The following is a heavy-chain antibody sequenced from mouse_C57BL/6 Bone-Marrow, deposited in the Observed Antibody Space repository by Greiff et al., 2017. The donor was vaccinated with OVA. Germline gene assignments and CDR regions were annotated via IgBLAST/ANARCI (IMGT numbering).Heavy chain of an antibody. CDR1: GFTFSSYG. V-gene: IGHV5-6*02. J-gene: IGHJ3*01. Sequence: EVMLVESGGDLVKPGGSLKLSCAASGFTFSSYGMSWVRQTPDKRLEWVATISSGGSYTYYPASVKGRFTISRDNAKNTLYLQMSSLKSEDTAMYYCARPYDYDEAWFAYWGQGTLVTVSA. CDR3: ARPYDYDEAWFAY. CDR2: ISSGGSYT. D-gene: IGHD2-4*01.